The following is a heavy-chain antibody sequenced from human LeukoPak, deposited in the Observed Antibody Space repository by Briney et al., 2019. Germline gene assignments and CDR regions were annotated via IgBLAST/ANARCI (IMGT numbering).Heavy chain of an antibody. J-gene: IGHJ4*02. CDR1: GYIFTSYW. D-gene: IGHD5-18*01. V-gene: IGHV5-51*01. CDR3: ARVDTAMVRGFDY. Sequence: GESLKISCRGSGYIFTSYWIGWVRQMPGKGLEWMGIIYPGDSDTRYGPSFQGQVTISADKSISTAYLQWNSLKASDTAMYYCARVDTAMVRGFDYWGQGTLVTVSS. CDR2: IYPGDSDT.